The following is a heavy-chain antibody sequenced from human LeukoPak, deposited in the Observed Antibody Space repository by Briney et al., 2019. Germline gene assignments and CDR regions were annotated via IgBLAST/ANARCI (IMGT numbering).Heavy chain of an antibody. CDR2: ISSSGSTI. V-gene: IGHV3-48*03. CDR3: ARTKWQLPWA. CDR1: GFTFSTSD. J-gene: IGHJ1*01. D-gene: IGHD1-26*01. Sequence: GGSLRLSCAASGFTFSTSDMNWIRQAPGKGLEWVSHISSSGSTITYADPVKGRFTVSRVNTKNSLYLQMNSLRADDTAIYYCARTKWQLPWAWGQGTLVTVSS.